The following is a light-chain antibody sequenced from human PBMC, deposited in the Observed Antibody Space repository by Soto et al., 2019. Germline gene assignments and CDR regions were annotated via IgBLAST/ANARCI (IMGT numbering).Light chain of an antibody. Sequence: AIRMTQSPFSFSASTGDRVTITCRASEGIRSHLAWYQVKPGKAPRLLIYNVSYLESGGPSRFSRSGSGTDCTLTISSLQSEDVAVYYFQQYFSYPLSFGGGTKVEIK. CDR1: EGIRSH. V-gene: IGKV1-8*01. CDR2: NVS. CDR3: QQYFSYPLS. J-gene: IGKJ4*01.